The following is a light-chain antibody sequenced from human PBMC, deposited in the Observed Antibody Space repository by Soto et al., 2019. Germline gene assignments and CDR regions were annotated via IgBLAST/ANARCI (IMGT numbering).Light chain of an antibody. CDR3: QHYHSYPWT. J-gene: IGKJ1*01. Sequence: DIQMTQSPSTLSASVGDRVTITCRASQSISSWLAWYQQKPGKAPKFLIYQASSLESGVPSRFSGSGSGTEFTLTISSLQPDDFETYYCQHYHSYPWTFGQGTKVEIX. V-gene: IGKV1-5*03. CDR1: QSISSW. CDR2: QAS.